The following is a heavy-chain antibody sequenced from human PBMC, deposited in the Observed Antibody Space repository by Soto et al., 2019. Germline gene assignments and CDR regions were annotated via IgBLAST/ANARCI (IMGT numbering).Heavy chain of an antibody. J-gene: IGHJ4*02. Sequence: GGSLRLSCAASGFTFSSYGMHWVRQAPGMGLEWVAVISYDGSNKYYADSVKGRFTISRDTSKNTLYLQMNNLRAEDTAVYYCAKAVGTSVRGLNDYWRQGTLVTVS. CDR2: ISYDGSNK. CDR3: AKAVGTSVRGLNDY. CDR1: GFTFSSYG. D-gene: IGHD1-26*01. V-gene: IGHV3-30*18.